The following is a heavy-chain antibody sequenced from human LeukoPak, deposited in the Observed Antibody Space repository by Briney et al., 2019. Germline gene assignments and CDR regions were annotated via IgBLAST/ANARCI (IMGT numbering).Heavy chain of an antibody. CDR3: ARDYSGSLDY. V-gene: IGHV4-61*08. Sequence: SQTLSLTCTVSGGSISSGGYYWGWIRQHPGKGLEWIGYSQNSGCTNCNPSLKSRVTISVDTSKNQFSLKLSSVTAADTAIYYCARDYSGSLDYWGQGILVTVTS. CDR1: GGSISSGGYY. J-gene: IGHJ4*02. CDR2: SQNSGCT. D-gene: IGHD3-10*01.